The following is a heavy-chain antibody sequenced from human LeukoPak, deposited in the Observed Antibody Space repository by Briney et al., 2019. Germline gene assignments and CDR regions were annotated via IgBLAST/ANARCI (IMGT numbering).Heavy chain of an antibody. CDR1: GGTFSSYA. V-gene: IGHV1-69*05. CDR3: ARDLGSEAAADNVGVAFDI. CDR2: IIPIFGTA. D-gene: IGHD6-13*01. Sequence: SVKVSCKASGGTFSSYAINWVRQAPGQGLEWMGGIIPIFGTANYAQKFQGRVTITTDEPTSTAYMELSSLRSEDTAVYYCARDLGSEAAADNVGVAFDIWGQGTMVTVSS. J-gene: IGHJ3*02.